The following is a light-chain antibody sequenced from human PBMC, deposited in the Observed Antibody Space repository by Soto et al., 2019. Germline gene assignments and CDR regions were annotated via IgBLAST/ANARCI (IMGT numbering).Light chain of an antibody. V-gene: IGLV1-40*01. CDR2: GNT. J-gene: IGLJ1*01. CDR3: QSYDSSLSVLYV. Sequence: QSVLTQPPSVSGAPGQRFTISCTGRSSNIGAGYEVHWFQQLPGTAPKLLIYGNTNRPSGVPDRFSGSKSDTSASLAITGLQPEDEADYYCQSYDSSLSVLYVFGTGTKVTVL. CDR1: SSNIGAGYE.